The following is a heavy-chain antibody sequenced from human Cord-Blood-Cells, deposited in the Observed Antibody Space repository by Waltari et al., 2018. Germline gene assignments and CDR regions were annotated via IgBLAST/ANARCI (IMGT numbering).Heavy chain of an antibody. V-gene: IGHV1-24*01. J-gene: IGHJ3*02. CDR1: GYTLTELS. Sequence: QVQLVQSGAEVKKPGASVKVSCKVSGYTLTELSMPWVRQAPGKGLEWMGGFDPEDDETIYAQKFQGRVTMTEDTSTDTAYMELSSLRSEDTAVYYCATGQEYSSSFAFDIWGQGTMVTVSS. D-gene: IGHD6-6*01. CDR3: ATGQEYSSSFAFDI. CDR2: FDPEDDET.